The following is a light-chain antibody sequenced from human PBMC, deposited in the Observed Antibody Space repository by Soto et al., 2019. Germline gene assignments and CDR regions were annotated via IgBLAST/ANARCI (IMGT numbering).Light chain of an antibody. CDR3: QQYGSSPPEKT. V-gene: IGKV3-20*01. CDR2: GAS. CDR1: QSVISSY. Sequence: EIVLTQSPGTLSLSPGERATLSCRASQSVISSYLAWYQQKPGQAPRLLIYGASNRAAGIPDRFSGSGSRTDFTLTISRLEPEDFAVYYCQQYGSSPPEKTFGQGTKVEIK. J-gene: IGKJ1*01.